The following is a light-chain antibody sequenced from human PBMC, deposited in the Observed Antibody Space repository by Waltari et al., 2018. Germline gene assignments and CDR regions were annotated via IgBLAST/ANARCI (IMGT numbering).Light chain of an antibody. CDR3: AAWDDSLNGVV. Sequence: QSALTQPASVSGSPGQSITIPCTGSTRDLIPHKSLSWYQQHPGKAPQLILYAGTTRPAGVSDRFSGSKAGTSASLAISGLQSEDEAGYFCAAWDDSLNGVVFGGGTKLTVL. J-gene: IGLJ2*01. CDR2: AGT. V-gene: IGLV2-14*01. CDR1: TRDLIPHKS.